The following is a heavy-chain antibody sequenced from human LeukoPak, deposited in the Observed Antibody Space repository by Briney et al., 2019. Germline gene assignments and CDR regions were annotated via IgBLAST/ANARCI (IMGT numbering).Heavy chain of an antibody. CDR1: GGSISSSSYY. CDR2: IYYSGST. J-gene: IGHJ4*02. CDR3: ARRHNNYYFDY. V-gene: IGHV4-39*07. D-gene: IGHD4-11*01. Sequence: PSETLSLTCTVSGGSISSSSYYWGWIRQPPGKGREWIGSIYYSGSTYYNPSLKSRVTMSIDTAKTQFSLNLSSVTAADTAVYYCARRHNNYYFDYWGQGTLVTVSS.